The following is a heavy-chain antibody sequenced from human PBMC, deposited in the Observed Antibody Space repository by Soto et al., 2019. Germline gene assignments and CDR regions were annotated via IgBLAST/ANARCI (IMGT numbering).Heavy chain of an antibody. V-gene: IGHV1-3*01. D-gene: IGHD6-13*01. CDR1: GYTFTSYA. Sequence: GASVKVSCKASGYTFTSYAMHWVRQAPGQRLEWMGWINAGNGNTKYSQKFQGRVTITRDTSASTAYMELSSLRSEDTAVYYCASLPAAGPYYYYGMDVWGQGTTVTVSS. J-gene: IGHJ6*02. CDR2: INAGNGNT. CDR3: ASLPAAGPYYYYGMDV.